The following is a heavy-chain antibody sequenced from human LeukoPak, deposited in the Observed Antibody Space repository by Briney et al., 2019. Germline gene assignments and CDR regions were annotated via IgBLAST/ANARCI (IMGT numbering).Heavy chain of an antibody. CDR2: VYHTGSP. Sequence: PSETLSLTCIVSGYSISNDYYWGWVRQPPGKGLEWIGSVYHTGSPYYNPSLKSRVTISVDTSKNHLSLRLRSVTAADTAVYYCARDRPSEYYYDSSGYLDAFDIWGQGTMVTVSS. D-gene: IGHD3-22*01. V-gene: IGHV4-38-2*02. J-gene: IGHJ3*02. CDR3: ARDRPSEYYYDSSGYLDAFDI. CDR1: GYSISNDYY.